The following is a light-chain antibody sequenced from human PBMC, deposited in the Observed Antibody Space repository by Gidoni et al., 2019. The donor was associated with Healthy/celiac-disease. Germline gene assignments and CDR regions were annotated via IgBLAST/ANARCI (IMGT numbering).Light chain of an antibody. CDR3: QQSYSTQLT. CDR2: AAS. J-gene: IGKJ4*01. CDR1: QSISRF. V-gene: IGKV1-39*01. Sequence: DLQMTQSPSSLSASVGDRVTITCRASQSISRFLNWYQQKLGNAPKLLIYAASSLQSGVPSRFSGSGSGTDFTLTISSLQPEDFATYYCQQSYSTQLTCGGETKVGIK.